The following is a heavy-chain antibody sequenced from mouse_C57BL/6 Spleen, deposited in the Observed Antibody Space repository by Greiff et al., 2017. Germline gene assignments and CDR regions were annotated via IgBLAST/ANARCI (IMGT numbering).Heavy chain of an antibody. D-gene: IGHD2-4*01. CDR2: INPGSGGT. CDR1: GYAFTNYL. V-gene: IGHV1-54*01. Sequence: VQLQQSGAELVRPGTSVKVSCKASGYAFTNYLIQWVKQRPGQGLEWIGVINPGSGGTNYNEKFKGKATLTADKSSSTAYMQLSSLTSEDSAVCFCAEGGDYDYFDYWGQGTTLTVSS. J-gene: IGHJ2*01. CDR3: AEGGDYDYFDY.